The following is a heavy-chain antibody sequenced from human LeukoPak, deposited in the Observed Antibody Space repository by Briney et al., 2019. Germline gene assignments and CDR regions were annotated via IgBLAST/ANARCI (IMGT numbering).Heavy chain of an antibody. CDR1: GYDYTGFY. CDR3: ARDRETRYCSSTSCYKAEVYGMDV. Sequence: ASVKVSCKASGYDYTGFYIYWVRQAPGQGLEWMGWINTNTGNPTYAQGFTGRFVFSLDTSVSTAYLRISSLKAEDTAVYYCARDRETRYCSSTSCYKAEVYGMDVWGQGTTVTVSS. D-gene: IGHD2-2*02. V-gene: IGHV7-4-1*02. CDR2: INTNTGNP. J-gene: IGHJ6*02.